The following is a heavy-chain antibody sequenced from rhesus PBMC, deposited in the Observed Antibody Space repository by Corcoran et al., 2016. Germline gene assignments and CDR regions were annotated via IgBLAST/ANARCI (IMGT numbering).Heavy chain of an antibody. D-gene: IGHD3-34*01. Sequence: QVQLQESGPGLVKPSETLSLTCAVSGDSISSGYYFWSWIRQPPGKGLEWIGYITYNGSTSYNPSLKCRFTISRDTSKNQFSLKLSSVTAADTAVYSCARDWGYWGQGVLVTVSS. J-gene: IGHJ4*01. CDR1: GDSISSGYYF. CDR2: ITYNGST. V-gene: IGHV4-122*02. CDR3: ARDWGY.